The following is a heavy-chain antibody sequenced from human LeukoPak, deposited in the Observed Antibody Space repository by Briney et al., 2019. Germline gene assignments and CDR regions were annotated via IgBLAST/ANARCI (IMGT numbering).Heavy chain of an antibody. J-gene: IGHJ6*02. Sequence: GASVKVSCKASGYTFTSYGISWVRQAPGQGLEWMGWISAYNGNTNYAQKLQGRVTMTTDTSTSTAYMELRSLRSEDTAVYYCASHYCSGGSCYSGGPLGMDVWGQGTTVTVSS. CDR1: GYTFTSYG. CDR3: ASHYCSGGSCYSGGPLGMDV. V-gene: IGHV1-18*01. D-gene: IGHD2-15*01. CDR2: ISAYNGNT.